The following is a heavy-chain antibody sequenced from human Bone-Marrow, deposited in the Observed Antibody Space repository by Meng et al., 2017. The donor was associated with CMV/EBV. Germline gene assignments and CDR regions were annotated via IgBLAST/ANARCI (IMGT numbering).Heavy chain of an antibody. Sequence: SGPTLVKPTQTLTMTCTSSGFSLGTSGVGVGWIRQPPGKALEWLALIYWNDDKRYSPSLKSRLTITKDTSKNQVVLTMTNMDPLDTATYCCAHWSFELPFDYWGQGTLVTVSS. D-gene: IGHD1-26*01. J-gene: IGHJ4*02. CDR2: IYWNDDK. CDR1: GFSLGTSGVG. V-gene: IGHV2-5*01. CDR3: AHWSFELPFDY.